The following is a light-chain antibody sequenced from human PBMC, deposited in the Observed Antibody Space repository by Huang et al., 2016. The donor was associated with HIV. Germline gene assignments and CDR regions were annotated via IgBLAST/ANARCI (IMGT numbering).Light chain of an antibody. V-gene: IGKV3-15*01. CDR3: QQYAKWPPA. Sequence: EIVMTQSPATLSVSPGERATLSCRASESVTGTLAWYQQKPGQAPRLLISGASPRATGIPGRFSGIGSETEFTLTISSLQSEDFAVYYCQQYAKWPPAFGQGTKVEIK. CDR2: GAS. CDR1: ESVTGT. J-gene: IGKJ1*01.